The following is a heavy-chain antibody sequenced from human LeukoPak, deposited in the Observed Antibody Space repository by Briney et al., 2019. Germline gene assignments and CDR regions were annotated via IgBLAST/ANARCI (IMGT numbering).Heavy chain of an antibody. CDR3: ARDLEVTAILVGNWFDP. V-gene: IGHV1-69*04. CDR1: GGTFSSYA. Sequence: ASVKVSCKASGGTFSSYAISWVRQAPGQGLEWMGRIIPILGIANYAHKFQGRVTITADKSTSTAYMELSSLRSEDTAVYYCARDLEVTAILVGNWFDPWGQGTLVTVSS. CDR2: IIPILGIA. J-gene: IGHJ5*02. D-gene: IGHD2-21*02.